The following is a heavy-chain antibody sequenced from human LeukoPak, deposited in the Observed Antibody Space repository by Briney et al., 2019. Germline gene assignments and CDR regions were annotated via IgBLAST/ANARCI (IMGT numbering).Heavy chain of an antibody. CDR2: IFPGDSDT. D-gene: IGHD3-22*01. V-gene: IGHV5-51*01. Sequence: GESLKISCKGSGYSFTSYWIAWVRQMPGKGLEWMGVIFPGDSDTRYSPSFQGQVTISADRSISTAYLQWSSLKASDTAMYYCARRPFDDNYAFDIWGQGTMVTVSS. CDR1: GYSFTSYW. CDR3: ARRPFDDNYAFDI. J-gene: IGHJ3*02.